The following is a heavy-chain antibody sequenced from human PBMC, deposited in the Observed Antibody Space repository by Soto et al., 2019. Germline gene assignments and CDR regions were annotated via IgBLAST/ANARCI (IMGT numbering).Heavy chain of an antibody. CDR1: GGTFSSYA. CDR2: IIPISGTA. CDR3: SRAQRRRTSLVIYYYYYYGMDV. J-gene: IGHJ6*02. V-gene: IGHV1-69*01. D-gene: IGHD2-2*01. Sequence: QVQLVQSGAEVKKPGSSVKVSCKASGGTFSSYAISWVRQAPGHGLEWMGGIIPISGTANYAQKFQGRVTITADESTSKAYMEVRSLRAEDTAVYYCSRAQRRRTSLVIYYYYYYGMDVWGQGTTVTVSS.